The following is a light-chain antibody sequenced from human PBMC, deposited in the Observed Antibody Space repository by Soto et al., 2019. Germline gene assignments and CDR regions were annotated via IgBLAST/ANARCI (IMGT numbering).Light chain of an antibody. J-gene: IGLJ1*01. Sequence: QSALTQPPSVSGSPGQSVTIPCTGTSSDLGSYNRVSWYQQPPGTAPKLMIYEVSNRPSGVPDRFSGSKSGKTASLTISGLQAEDEADYYCSLYISGSTYVFGTGTKVTVL. V-gene: IGLV2-18*01. CDR2: EVS. CDR3: SLYISGSTYV. CDR1: SSDLGSYNR.